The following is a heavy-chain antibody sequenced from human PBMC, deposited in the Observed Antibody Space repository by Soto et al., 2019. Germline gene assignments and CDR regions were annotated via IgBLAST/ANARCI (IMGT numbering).Heavy chain of an antibody. CDR2: IRPHDSDT. Sequence: PGESLKISCEGSGYDFTNYWIGWVRQMPGKGQECLGIIRPHDSDTRYSPSFQGQVTTSADKSINTAYLRWSSLRASDSGIYYCARQQWVGRNYFYYGMDVWGQGTTVTVSS. V-gene: IGHV5-51*01. D-gene: IGHD6-19*01. CDR1: GYDFTNYW. J-gene: IGHJ6*02. CDR3: ARQQWVGRNYFYYGMDV.